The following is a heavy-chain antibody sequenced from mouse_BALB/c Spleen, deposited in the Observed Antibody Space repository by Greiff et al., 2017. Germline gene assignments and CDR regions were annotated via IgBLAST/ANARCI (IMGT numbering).Heavy chain of an antibody. V-gene: IGHV5-4*02. CDR1: GFTFSDYY. J-gene: IGHJ4*01. CDR2: ISDGGSYT. Sequence: DVMLVESGGGLVKPGGSLKLSCAASGFTFSDYYMYWVRQTPEKRLEWVATISDGGSYTYYPDSVKGRFTISRDNAKNNLYLQMSSLKSEDTAMYYCARAYDGYSPYAMDYWGQGTSVTVSS. D-gene: IGHD2-3*01. CDR3: ARAYDGYSPYAMDY.